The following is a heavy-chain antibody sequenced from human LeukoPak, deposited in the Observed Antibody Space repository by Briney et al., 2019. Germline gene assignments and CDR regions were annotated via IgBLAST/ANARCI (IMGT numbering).Heavy chain of an antibody. CDR3: ARGPTEEPFDY. J-gene: IGHJ4*02. D-gene: IGHD1-14*01. CDR1: GDSISSGDYY. Sequence: SETLSLTCTVSGDSISSGDYYWSWIRQPAGKGLEWIGRISSSGSTNYNPSLKSRVTISVDTSKNQFSLKLSSVTAADTAVYYCARGPTEEPFDYWGQGTLVTVSS. V-gene: IGHV4-61*02. CDR2: ISSSGST.